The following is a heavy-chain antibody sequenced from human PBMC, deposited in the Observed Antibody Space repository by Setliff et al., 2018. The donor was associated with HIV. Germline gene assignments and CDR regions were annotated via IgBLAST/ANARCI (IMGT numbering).Heavy chain of an antibody. CDR3: ARHGQYNYDMSFLY. CDR1: GFTFSDYY. Sequence: PGGSLRLSCAASGFTFSDYYMSWIRQAPGKGREWVSYISNMGSTIYYADAVKGRFSISRDSSKNSLYLQMNSLRVGDTVMYFCARHGQYNYDMSFLYLGQGTLVNFSS. CDR2: ISNMGSTI. V-gene: IGHV3-11*04. J-gene: IGHJ4*02. D-gene: IGHD3-22*01.